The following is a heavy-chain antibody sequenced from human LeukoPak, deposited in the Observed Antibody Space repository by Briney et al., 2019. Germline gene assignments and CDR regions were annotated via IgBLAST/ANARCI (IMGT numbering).Heavy chain of an antibody. CDR1: GGTFSSYA. CDR2: INPSGGST. J-gene: IGHJ4*02. CDR3: ARAYDFPDY. Sequence: ASVKVSCKASGGTFSSYAISWVRQAPGQGLEWMGIINPSGGSTSYAQQFQGRVTMTRDTSTSTVYMELSSLRSEDTAVYYCARAYDFPDYWGQGTLVTVSS. V-gene: IGHV1-46*01. D-gene: IGHD3-3*01.